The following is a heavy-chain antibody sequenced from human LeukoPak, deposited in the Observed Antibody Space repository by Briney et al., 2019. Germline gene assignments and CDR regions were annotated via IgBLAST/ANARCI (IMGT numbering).Heavy chain of an antibody. J-gene: IGHJ5*02. CDR1: GFTFSSYW. V-gene: IGHV3-7*01. Sequence: GGSLRLSCAASGFTFSSYWMSWVRQAPGKGLEWVANIKQDGSEKYYVDSVKGRFTISRDNAKNSLYLQMNSLRAEDAAVYYCARDDRGNWFDPWGQGTLVTVSS. D-gene: IGHD3-10*01. CDR2: IKQDGSEK. CDR3: ARDDRGNWFDP.